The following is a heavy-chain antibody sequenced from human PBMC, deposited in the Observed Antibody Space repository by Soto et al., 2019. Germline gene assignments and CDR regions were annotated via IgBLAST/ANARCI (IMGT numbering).Heavy chain of an antibody. D-gene: IGHD5-12*01. CDR2: ISYSGVST. V-gene: IGHV3-23*01. Sequence: EVQLLESGGGVVQPGGSMRLSCAASRFTFSSYAITWVRQAPGKGLEWVSEISYSGVSTYYAYSVKGSFTISRDSSENTLSLPINSLSVDDTAVYYCARTRGYSDYDLDYWGQGTLVTVSS. J-gene: IGHJ4*02. CDR1: RFTFSSYA. CDR3: ARTRGYSDYDLDY.